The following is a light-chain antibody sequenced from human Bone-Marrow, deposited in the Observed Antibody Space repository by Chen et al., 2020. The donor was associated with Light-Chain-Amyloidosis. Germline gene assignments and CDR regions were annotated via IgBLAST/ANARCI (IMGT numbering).Light chain of an antibody. Sequence: DIVMTQSPDSLAVSLGERATINCKSSQSVLYSSNNKNYLAWYQQKPGQPPKLLIYWASTRESGVPDRFSGSGSGTDFTLTINSLQAEDVAVYYCQQYYSTPRGFGGGTKVEIK. CDR1: QSVLYSSNNKNY. CDR3: QQYYSTPRG. CDR2: WAS. V-gene: IGKV4-1*01. J-gene: IGKJ4*01.